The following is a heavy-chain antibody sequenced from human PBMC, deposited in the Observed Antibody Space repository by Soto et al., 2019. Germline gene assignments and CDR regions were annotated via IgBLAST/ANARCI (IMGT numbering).Heavy chain of an antibody. CDR3: ARIILVFGVANVGNCFDS. D-gene: IGHD3-3*01. J-gene: IGHJ4*02. CDR1: GYTFTNYG. Sequence: QVLLVQSGVEVKKPGASVKVSCKASGYTFTNYGLSWVRQAPGQGLEWMGWISGSNGQTKYAQKFQGRVTMTTDTSTSTAYMELRNLRSDDTAVYYCARIILVFGVANVGNCFDSWGQGTLVTVSS. V-gene: IGHV1-18*01. CDR2: ISGSNGQT.